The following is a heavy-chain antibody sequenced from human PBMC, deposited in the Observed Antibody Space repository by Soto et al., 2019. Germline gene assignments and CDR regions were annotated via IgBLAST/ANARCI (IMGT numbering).Heavy chain of an antibody. CDR3: VRVCQGCS. CDR1: GFIFSDYT. CDR2: ISSSGGAI. V-gene: IGHV3-48*04. Sequence: PGGSLRLSCAASGFIFSDYTMTWVRQAPGRGLEFVSHISSSGGAIFYAESVKGRFTVSRDNAKNTLYLQMNSLRAEDTAVYYCVRVCQGCSWGPGTLVTVSS. D-gene: IGHD2-8*01. J-gene: IGHJ5*02.